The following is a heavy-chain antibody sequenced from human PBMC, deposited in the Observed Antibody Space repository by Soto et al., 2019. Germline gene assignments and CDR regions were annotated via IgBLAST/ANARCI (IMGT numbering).Heavy chain of an antibody. CDR2: IYVTGAV. Sequence: KTSETLSLTCSVSGAALNSGNYYWSWMRQVPGKGLEWIGHIYVTGAVDYNPSLRDRITISQDTSERQFSLNLRLVTAADTAVYYCARLRIATNTYKWFDPWGQGTLVTVSS. CDR1: GAALNSGNYY. J-gene: IGHJ5*02. CDR3: ARLRIATNTYKWFDP. V-gene: IGHV4-31*03. D-gene: IGHD2-21*01.